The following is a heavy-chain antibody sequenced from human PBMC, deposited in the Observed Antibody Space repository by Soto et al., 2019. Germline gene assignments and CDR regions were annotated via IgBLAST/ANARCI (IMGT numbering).Heavy chain of an antibody. V-gene: IGHV4-31*03. J-gene: IGHJ4*02. Sequence: TLSLTCTVSGGSISSGGYYWSWIRQHPGKGLEWIGYIYYSGSTYYNPSLKSRVTISVDTSKNQFSLKLSSVTAADTAVYYCARARQAAAMIDYWGQGTLVTVSS. D-gene: IGHD2-2*01. CDR3: ARARQAAAMIDY. CDR2: IYYSGST. CDR1: GGSISSGGYY.